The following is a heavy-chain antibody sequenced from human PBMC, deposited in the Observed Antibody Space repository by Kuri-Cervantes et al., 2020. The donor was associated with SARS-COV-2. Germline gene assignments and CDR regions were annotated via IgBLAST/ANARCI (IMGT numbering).Heavy chain of an antibody. D-gene: IGHD2/OR15-2a*01. Sequence: SVKVSCKASGYTFTSYGISWVRQAPGQGLEWMGRIIPIFGSTNFPQKFQGRVTFTADESTSTAYLELSSLRSKDTAIYYCARDLVNPPLSNHDYYHVHVSGKGTTVTVSS. CDR3: ARDLVNPPLSNHDYYHVHV. CDR2: IIPIFGST. CDR1: GYTFTSYG. V-gene: IGHV1-69*13. J-gene: IGHJ6*03.